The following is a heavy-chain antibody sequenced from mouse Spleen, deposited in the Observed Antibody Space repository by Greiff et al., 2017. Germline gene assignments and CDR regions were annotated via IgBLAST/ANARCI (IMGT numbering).Heavy chain of an antibody. CDR1: GFTFSSYA. CDR3: ARQDYYGYYFDY. V-gene: IGHV5-9-3*01. Sequence: EVKVVESGGGLVKPGGSLKLSCAASGFTFSSYAMSWVRQTPEKRLEWVATISDGGSYTYYPDSVKGRFTISRDNAKNTLYLQMSSLKSEDTAMYYCARQDYYGYYFDYWGQGTTLTVSS. CDR2: ISDGGSYT. D-gene: IGHD1-1*01. J-gene: IGHJ2*01.